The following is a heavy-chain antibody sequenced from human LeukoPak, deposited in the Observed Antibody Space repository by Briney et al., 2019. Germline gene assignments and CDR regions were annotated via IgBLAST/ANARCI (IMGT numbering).Heavy chain of an antibody. V-gene: IGHV3-7*03. CDR1: GFTFSSYW. CDR2: IKKDGGEK. D-gene: IGHD6-19*01. Sequence: GGSLRLSCAASGFTFSSYWMSWVRQAPGKGLEWVANIKKDGGEKNYVDSVKGRFTFSRDNAKNSLYVQMNSLRAEDTAVYYCARVIAVAGETMDVWGKGTTVTASS. J-gene: IGHJ6*03. CDR3: ARVIAVAGETMDV.